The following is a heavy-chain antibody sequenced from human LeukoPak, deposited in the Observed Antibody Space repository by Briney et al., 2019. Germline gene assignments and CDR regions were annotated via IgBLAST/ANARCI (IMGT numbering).Heavy chain of an antibody. J-gene: IGHJ3*02. CDR2: ISSSSSYI. D-gene: IGHD1-26*01. V-gene: IGHV3-21*01. Sequence: GGSLRLSCAASGFTFSSYSMNWVRQAPGKGLEWVSSISSSSSYIYYADSVKGRFTISRDNAKNTLYLQMNSLRAEDTAVYYCARDGSYFAFDIWGQGTMVTVSS. CDR1: GFTFSSYS. CDR3: ARDGSYFAFDI.